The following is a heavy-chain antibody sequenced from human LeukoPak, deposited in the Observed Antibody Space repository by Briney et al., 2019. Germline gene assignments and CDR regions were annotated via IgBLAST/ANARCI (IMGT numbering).Heavy chain of an antibody. D-gene: IGHD4-17*01. CDR2: ISVSGGST. V-gene: IGHV3-23*01. Sequence: PGGSLRLSCAASGFTFSSYAMTWVRQAPGRGLEWVSAISVSGGSTYYADSVKGRFTISRDNSKNTLYLQMNSLRAEDSAVYYCATRVTTFLQWGQGTLVTVSS. CDR3: ATRVTTFLQ. J-gene: IGHJ4*02. CDR1: GFTFSSYA.